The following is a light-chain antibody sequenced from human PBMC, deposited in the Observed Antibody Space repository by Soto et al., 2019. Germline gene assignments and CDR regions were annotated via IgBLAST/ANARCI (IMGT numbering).Light chain of an antibody. CDR2: DVS. CDR1: SSYIGSNNY. J-gene: IGLJ3*02. CDR3: SSYTTPTRL. V-gene: IGLV2-14*01. Sequence: QSALTQPASVSGSPGQSITISCTGTSSYIGSNNYVSGFQQRPGKVPTLIIYDVSTQPSGVSTHFSGSKSGNTSSLTISGLLPEEEAEYYCSSYTTPTRLFCGGTKLTVL.